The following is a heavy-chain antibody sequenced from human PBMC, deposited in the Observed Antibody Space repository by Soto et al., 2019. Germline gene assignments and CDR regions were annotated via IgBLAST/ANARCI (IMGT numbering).Heavy chain of an antibody. CDR2: ISGGGGGT. Sequence: VRLLESGGGLEQPGGSLRLSCTTSGFTFDNFAMSWVRQAPGRGLEWVSAISGGGGGTYYADSVKGRFIISRDNSKNTVYLQVNGLRPDDTAVYYCAKDVHYDSSGGLDYWGQGTLVTVSS. V-gene: IGHV3-23*01. D-gene: IGHD3-22*01. J-gene: IGHJ4*02. CDR1: GFTFDNFA. CDR3: AKDVHYDSSGGLDY.